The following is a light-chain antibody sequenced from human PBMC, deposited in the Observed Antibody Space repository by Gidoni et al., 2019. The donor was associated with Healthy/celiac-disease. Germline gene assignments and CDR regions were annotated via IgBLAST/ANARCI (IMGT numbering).Light chain of an antibody. CDR2: WAS. CDR3: QQYYSTRT. CDR1: QSVLYSSNNKNY. J-gene: IGKJ1*01. V-gene: IGKV4-1*01. Sequence: DIVITQSPASLAVSLGERATINCKSSQSVLYSSNNKNYLAWYQQKPGQPPKLLIYWASTRESGVPDRFSGSGSGTDFTLTISSLQAEDVAVYYCQQYYSTRTFGQGTKVEIK.